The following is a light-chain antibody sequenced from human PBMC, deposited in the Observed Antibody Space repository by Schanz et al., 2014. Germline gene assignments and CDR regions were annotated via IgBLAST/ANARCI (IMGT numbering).Light chain of an antibody. J-gene: IGLJ1*01. V-gene: IGLV2-14*03. CDR3: SSYTSSSTLWV. Sequence: QSALTQPASVSGSPGQSITVSCTGTSSDVGTYNYVSWYQQHPGKAPKLMIYDVSNRPSGVSIRFSGSKSGNTASLTISGLQAEDEADYYCSSYTSSSTLWVFGTGTKLTVL. CDR1: SSDVGTYNY. CDR2: DVS.